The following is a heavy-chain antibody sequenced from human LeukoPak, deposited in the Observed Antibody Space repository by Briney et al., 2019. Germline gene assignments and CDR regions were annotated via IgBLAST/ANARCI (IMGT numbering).Heavy chain of an antibody. D-gene: IGHD1-26*01. CDR1: GFTFSSYW. J-gene: IGHJ4*02. V-gene: IGHV3-74*01. Sequence: PGGSLRLSCVASGFTFSSYWMHWVRQDPRKGLVWVSRINGDGRNINYADSVRGRFTISRDNAKNTLYLQMNTLRVEDTAVYYCAFNPSPGSYLDYWGQGTLVTVSS. CDR2: INGDGRNI. CDR3: AFNPSPGSYLDY.